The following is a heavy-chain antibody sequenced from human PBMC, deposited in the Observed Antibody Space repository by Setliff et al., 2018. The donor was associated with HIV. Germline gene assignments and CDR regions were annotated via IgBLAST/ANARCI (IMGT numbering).Heavy chain of an antibody. CDR2: IYYSGDT. CDR1: GYSISSGYY. Sequence: SETLSLTCAVSGYSISSGYYWGWIRQPPGKGLEWIGSIYYSGDTFYNTSLKTRITISVDTSKNHLSLKVSSLTAADTAVYYCARAPYYDYRGLAVYYFDYWGQGTLVTVSS. J-gene: IGHJ4*02. V-gene: IGHV4-38-2*01. CDR3: ARAPYYDYRGLAVYYFDY. D-gene: IGHD3-22*01.